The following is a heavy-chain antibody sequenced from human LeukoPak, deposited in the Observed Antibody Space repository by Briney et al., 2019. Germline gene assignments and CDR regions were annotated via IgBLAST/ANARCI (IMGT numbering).Heavy chain of an antibody. Sequence: GESLKISCKASGYSFTTYWIGWVRQMPGKGLECMGIIYPDDSDTTYSPSFQGQVTISADKSFSTAYLQWSSLKASDTATYYCARLGGDTYYFGSGSYPNWYFDLWGRGTLVTVSS. CDR1: GYSFTTYW. CDR3: ARLGGDTYYFGSGSYPNWYFDL. D-gene: IGHD3-10*01. CDR2: IYPDDSDT. J-gene: IGHJ2*01. V-gene: IGHV5-51*01.